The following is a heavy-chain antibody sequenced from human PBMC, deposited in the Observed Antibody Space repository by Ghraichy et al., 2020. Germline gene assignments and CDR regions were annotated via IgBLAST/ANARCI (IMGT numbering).Heavy chain of an antibody. Sequence: ETLSLTCAVYGGSFSGYYWSWIRQPPGKGLEWIGEINHSGSTNYNPSLKSRVTISVDTSKNQFSLKLSSVTAADTAVYYCARAGLIVVVVAATTKGWYFDLWGRGTLVTVSS. CDR3: ARAGLIVVVVAATTKGWYFDL. J-gene: IGHJ2*01. CDR2: INHSGST. D-gene: IGHD2-15*01. V-gene: IGHV4-34*01. CDR1: GGSFSGYY.